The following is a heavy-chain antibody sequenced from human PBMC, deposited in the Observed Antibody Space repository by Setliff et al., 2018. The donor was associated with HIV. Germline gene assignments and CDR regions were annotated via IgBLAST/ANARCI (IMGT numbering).Heavy chain of an antibody. CDR3: ALVGGITAPPDGFDI. V-gene: IGHV3-74*01. CDR1: GFNLRNYW. CDR2: ISLDGSST. J-gene: IGHJ3*02. Sequence: LRLSCAASGFNLRNYWMNWVRQAPGKGLGWVARISLDGSSTTHADAVKGRFTISRDNGKNTVYLQMNSLRPEDTAVYHCALVGGITAPPDGFDIWGQGTMVTVSS. D-gene: IGHD3-22*01.